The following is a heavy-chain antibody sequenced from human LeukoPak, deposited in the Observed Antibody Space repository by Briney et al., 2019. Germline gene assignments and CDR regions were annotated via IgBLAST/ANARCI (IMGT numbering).Heavy chain of an antibody. D-gene: IGHD3-10*01. CDR3: ARETGGFDY. V-gene: IGHV1-8*01. CDR1: GYTFTSYD. CDR2: MNPNSGNT. J-gene: IGHJ4*02. Sequence: ASVKVSCKASGYTFTSYDINWVRQATGQGLEWMGWMNPNSGNTGYAQKFQGRVTMTRDTSTRTVCMEVSSLRSEDTAVYYCARETGGFDYWGQGTLVTVSS.